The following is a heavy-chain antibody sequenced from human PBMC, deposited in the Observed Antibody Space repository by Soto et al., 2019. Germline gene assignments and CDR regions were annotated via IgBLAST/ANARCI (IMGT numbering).Heavy chain of an antibody. CDR3: AKDRRAGGNSAFYFDF. D-gene: IGHD3-16*01. J-gene: IGHJ4*02. CDR2: ISATGGGT. Sequence: XGSLILSCTAAGFNFSNYAMSWVRQAPGKGLEWVSLISATGGGTYYADSVKGRFTISRDNSHNTLYLQVHSLTAEDTAVYYCAKDRRAGGNSAFYFDFWGQGAQVTVSS. CDR1: GFNFSNYA. V-gene: IGHV3-23*01.